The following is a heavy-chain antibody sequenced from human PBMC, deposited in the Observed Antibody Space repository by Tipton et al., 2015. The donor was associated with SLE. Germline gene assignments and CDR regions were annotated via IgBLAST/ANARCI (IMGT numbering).Heavy chain of an antibody. D-gene: IGHD1-26*01. Sequence: TLSFTCAVYGGSFSGYYWSWIRQPPGKGLEWIGEINHSGSTNYNPSLKSRVTISVDTSKNQFSLKLSSVTAADTAVYYCARGWERHFDYWGQGTLVTVSS. CDR3: ARGWERHFDY. CDR2: INHSGST. J-gene: IGHJ4*02. CDR1: GGSFSGYY. V-gene: IGHV4-34*01.